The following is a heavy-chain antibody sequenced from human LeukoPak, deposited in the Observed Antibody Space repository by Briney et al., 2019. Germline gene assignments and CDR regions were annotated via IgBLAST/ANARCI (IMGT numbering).Heavy chain of an antibody. J-gene: IGHJ4*02. CDR3: TTGFTVANNY. V-gene: IGHV3-15*01. CDR2: IKSNADGGTA. D-gene: IGHD4-23*01. Sequence: GGSLRLSCAASGFTFNNAWMSWVRQAPGKGLEWVGRIKSNADGGTADYAAPVKGRFTISRDDSKNTLYLQVNSLQTEDIAVYYCTTGFTVANNYWGQGTLVTVSS. CDR1: GFTFNNAW.